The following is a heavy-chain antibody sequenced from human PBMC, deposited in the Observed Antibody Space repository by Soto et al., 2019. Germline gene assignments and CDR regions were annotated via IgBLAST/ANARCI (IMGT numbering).Heavy chain of an antibody. V-gene: IGHV3-30*18. J-gene: IGHJ6*02. Sequence: GGSLRLSCAASGFTFSSYGMHWVRQAPGKGLEWVAVISYDGSNKYYADSVKGRFTISRDNSKNTLYLQMNSLRAEDTAVYYCAKDLQLGPYYYYGMDVWGQGTTATVSS. CDR2: ISYDGSNK. CDR1: GFTFSSYG. CDR3: AKDLQLGPYYYYGMDV. D-gene: IGHD6-13*01.